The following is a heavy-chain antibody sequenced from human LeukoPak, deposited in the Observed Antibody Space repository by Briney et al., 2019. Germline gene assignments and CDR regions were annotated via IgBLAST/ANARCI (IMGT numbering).Heavy chain of an antibody. Sequence: GASVKVSCKAFGYTFTSNYMRWVRQAPGQGLEWMGWINPNSGGTNYAQKFQGRVTMTRDTSISTAYMELSRLRSDDTAVYYCARDLPYYYDSSGIPGYYFDYWGQGTLVTVSS. J-gene: IGHJ4*02. CDR1: GYTFTSNY. CDR3: ARDLPYYYDSSGIPGYYFDY. CDR2: INPNSGGT. D-gene: IGHD3-22*01. V-gene: IGHV1-2*02.